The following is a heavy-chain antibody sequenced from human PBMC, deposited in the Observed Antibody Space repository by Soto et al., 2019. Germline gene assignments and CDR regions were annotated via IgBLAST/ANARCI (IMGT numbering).Heavy chain of an antibody. V-gene: IGHV3-30*18. D-gene: IGHD2-15*01. CDR1: GFTFSSYG. CDR2: ISYDGSNK. J-gene: IGHJ6*04. Sequence: GGSLRLSCAASGFTFSSYGMHWVRQAPGKGLEWVAVISYDGSNKYYADSVKGRFTISRDNSKNTLYLQMNSLRAEDTAVYYCAKDGWVVVVVAATLPDVWGKGTTVTVSS. CDR3: AKDGWVVVVVAATLPDV.